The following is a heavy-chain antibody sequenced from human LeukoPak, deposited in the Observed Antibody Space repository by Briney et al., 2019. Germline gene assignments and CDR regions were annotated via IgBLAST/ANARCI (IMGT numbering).Heavy chain of an antibody. CDR3: ARTPMVRGVMDYYYYYMDV. CDR2: FDPEDGET. J-gene: IGHJ6*03. CDR1: GYTLTELS. Sequence: ASVKVSCKVSGYTLTELSMHWVRQAPGKGLEWMGGFDPEDGETIYAQKFQGRVTMTEDTSTDTAYMELSSLRSEDTAVYYCARTPMVRGVMDYYYYYMDVWGKGTTVTLSS. V-gene: IGHV1-24*01. D-gene: IGHD3-10*01.